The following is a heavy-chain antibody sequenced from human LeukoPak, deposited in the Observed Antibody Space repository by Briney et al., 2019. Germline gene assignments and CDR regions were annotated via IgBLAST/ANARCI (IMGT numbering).Heavy chain of an antibody. CDR2: VSTNDGNT. J-gene: IGHJ4*02. CDR3: TRAPPGMTMMTDY. CDR1: GYTFTNYH. D-gene: IGHD3-22*01. V-gene: IGHV1-18*01. Sequence: ASVKVSCKASGYTFTNYHIAWVRQAPGQGLEWMGWVSTNDGNTVYAQRLQGRVTMTTDTSTSVAYMELRSLASDDTAVYYCTRAPPGMTMMTDYWGQGTLVTVSS.